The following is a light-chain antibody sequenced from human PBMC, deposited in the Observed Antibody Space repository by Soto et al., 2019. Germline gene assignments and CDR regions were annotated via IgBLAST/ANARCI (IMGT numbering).Light chain of an antibody. V-gene: IGLV2-23*02. CDR1: NNDVGGYNL. J-gene: IGLJ3*02. CDR3: CSFAGGATFV. Sequence: ALTQPASVSGSPGQSITISCTGTNNDVGGYNLVSWYQQHPGKAPKLVIYEANKRPSGVSDRFSGSRSGNTASLTISALQVEDEAVYSCCSFAGGATFVFGGGTKLTVL. CDR2: EAN.